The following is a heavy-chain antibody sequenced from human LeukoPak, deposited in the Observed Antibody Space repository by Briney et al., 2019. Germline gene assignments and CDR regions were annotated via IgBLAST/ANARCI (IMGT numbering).Heavy chain of an antibody. D-gene: IGHD3-10*01. CDR2: ISYDGSNK. V-gene: IGHV3-30-3*01. CDR1: GFTFSGYA. J-gene: IGHJ4*02. Sequence: GGSLRLSCAASGFTFSGYAMHWVRQTPGKGLEWVAGISYDGSNKYYADSVKGRFTISRDNSKNTLYLQMNSLRAEDTAVYYCARYGSGSYYKSMFDYWGQGTLVTVSS. CDR3: ARYGSGSYYKSMFDY.